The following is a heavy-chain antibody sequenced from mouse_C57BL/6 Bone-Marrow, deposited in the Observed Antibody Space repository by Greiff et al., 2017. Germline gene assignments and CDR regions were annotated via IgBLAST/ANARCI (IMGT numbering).Heavy chain of an antibody. Sequence: EVHLVESGPGLVKPSQSLSLTCSVTGYSITSGYYWNWIRQFPGNKLEWMGYISYDGSNNYNPSLKNRISITRDTSKNQFFLKLNSVTTEDTATYYCAREGITTDAPWFAYWGQGTLVTVSA. CDR2: ISYDGSN. CDR1: GYSITSGYY. V-gene: IGHV3-6*01. D-gene: IGHD2-4*01. CDR3: AREGITTDAPWFAY. J-gene: IGHJ3*01.